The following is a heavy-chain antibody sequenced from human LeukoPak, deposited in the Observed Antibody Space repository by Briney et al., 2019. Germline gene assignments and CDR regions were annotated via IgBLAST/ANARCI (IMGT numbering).Heavy chain of an antibody. CDR3: ARSSLDWYFDL. J-gene: IGHJ2*01. Sequence: GASVKVSCKASGYTFTGFYIHWVRQAPEQGLEWMGWVNPNSGDTNYAQNFQARVTMTWDTSISTVYLELSRLTSDDTAVYYCARSSLDWYFDLWGRGTLLTVSS. CDR1: GYTFTGFY. V-gene: IGHV1-2*02. CDR2: VNPNSGDT.